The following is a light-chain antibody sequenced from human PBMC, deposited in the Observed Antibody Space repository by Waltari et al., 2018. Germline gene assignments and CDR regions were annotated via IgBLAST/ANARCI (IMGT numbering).Light chain of an antibody. V-gene: IGLV2-14*03. CDR3: SSYTTTSTVL. Sequence: ALTQPASVSGSPGQSIIISCTGTSSDVGDDKYVSWYQQHPGKAPKLMIYEVSNRPSGVSDRFSGSKSGNTASLTISGLQADDESAYYCSSYTTTSTVLFGGGTELTVL. CDR2: EVS. CDR1: SSDVGDDKY. J-gene: IGLJ2*01.